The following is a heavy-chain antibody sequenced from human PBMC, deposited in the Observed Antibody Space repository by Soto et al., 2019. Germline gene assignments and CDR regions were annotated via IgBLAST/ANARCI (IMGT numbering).Heavy chain of an antibody. CDR3: VRDPEYYYGSGSYYDYYGMDV. CDR1: GGTFSSYA. CDR2: IIPIFGTA. J-gene: IGHJ6*02. V-gene: IGHV1-69*12. D-gene: IGHD3-10*01. Sequence: QVQLVQSGAEVKKPGSSVKVSCKASGGTFSSYAISWVRQAPGQGLEWMGGIIPIFGTANYAQKFQGRVTITADESTSTAYMELSSLRSEDTAVYYCVRDPEYYYGSGSYYDYYGMDVWGQGTTVTVSS.